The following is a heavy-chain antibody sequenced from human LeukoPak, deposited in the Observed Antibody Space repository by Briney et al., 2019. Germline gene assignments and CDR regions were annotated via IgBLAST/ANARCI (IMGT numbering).Heavy chain of an antibody. CDR3: ARDSAYYDLWSGYFDY. V-gene: IGHV1-69*13. J-gene: IGHJ4*02. D-gene: IGHD3-3*01. CDR2: IIPIFGTA. Sequence: SVKVSCKASGGTFSSYAISWVRQAPGQGLEWMGGIIPIFGTANYAQKFQGRVTITADESTSTAYMELSSLRSEDTAVYYCARDSAYYDLWSGYFDYWGQGTLVTVSS. CDR1: GGTFSSYA.